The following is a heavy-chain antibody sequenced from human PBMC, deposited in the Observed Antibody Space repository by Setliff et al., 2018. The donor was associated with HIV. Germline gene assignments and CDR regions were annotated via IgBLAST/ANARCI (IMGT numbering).Heavy chain of an antibody. J-gene: IGHJ2*01. Sequence: WGSLRLSCAASGFTFSDYYMSWIRQAPGKGLEWISYISSSRSTIYYADSVKGRFTISRDNAKNSLYLQMNSLRAEDTTIYYCARVPVMATITYWYFDLWGRGTLVTVSS. CDR1: GFTFSDYY. CDR3: ARVPVMATITYWYFDL. D-gene: IGHD5-12*01. V-gene: IGHV3-11*04. CDR2: ISSSRSTI.